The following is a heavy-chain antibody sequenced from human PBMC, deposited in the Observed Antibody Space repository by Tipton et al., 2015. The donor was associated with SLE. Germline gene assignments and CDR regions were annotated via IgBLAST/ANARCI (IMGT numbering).Heavy chain of an antibody. D-gene: IGHD3/OR15-3a*01. CDR3: VKWTATNDAFDL. Sequence: GSLRLSCEASGFSFSSYTMSWVRQTPVEGLEWISVIYSAGSAVYADSVKGRFTISRDNFKNMLYLQMHSLRVEDTAIYYCVKWTATNDAFDLWGQGTMVTVSS. CDR1: GFSFSSYT. V-gene: IGHV3-23*03. J-gene: IGHJ3*01. CDR2: IYSAGSA.